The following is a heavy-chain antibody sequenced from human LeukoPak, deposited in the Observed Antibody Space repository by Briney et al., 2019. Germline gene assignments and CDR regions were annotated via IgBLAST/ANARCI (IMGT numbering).Heavy chain of an antibody. CDR3: ARDSSGPPTVYYYGMDV. Sequence: ASVKVSCKASGYTFTSYGISWVRQAPGQGLEWMGWIGAYNGNTNYAQKLQGRVTMTTDTSTSTAYMELRSLRSDDTAVYYCARDSSGPPTVYYYGMDVWGQGTTVTVSS. CDR2: IGAYNGNT. D-gene: IGHD6-6*01. J-gene: IGHJ6*02. V-gene: IGHV1-18*01. CDR1: GYTFTSYG.